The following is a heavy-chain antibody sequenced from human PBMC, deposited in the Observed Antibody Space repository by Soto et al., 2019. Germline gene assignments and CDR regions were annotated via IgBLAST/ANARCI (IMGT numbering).Heavy chain of an antibody. D-gene: IGHD4-17*01. V-gene: IGHV1-69*12. CDR2: TIPIFGTA. CDR1: GGTFSSYA. J-gene: IGHJ3*02. CDR3: ARAPPPDYGDDANRIDI. Sequence: QVQLVQSGAAVKKPGSSVKVSCKASGGTFSSYAISWVRQAPGQGLEWMGGTIPIFGTANYAQKFQGTVTITADESTSTANTELTSLISEDTAVYYCARAPPPDYGDDANRIDIWGQGTMVTVSS.